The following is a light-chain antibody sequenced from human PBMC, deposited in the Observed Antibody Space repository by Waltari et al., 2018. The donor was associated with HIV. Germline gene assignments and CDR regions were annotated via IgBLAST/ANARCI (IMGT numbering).Light chain of an antibody. CDR1: SSNIGSYY. CDR3: AAWDGSHVV. Sequence: QSVLTQPPSASGTPGQRVTISCSGSSSNIGSYYVYWYQQLPGQAPKLLIYRNNQRPSGVPDRFSGSKSGTSASLAISGLRSEDEADYYCAAWDGSHVVFGGGTKLTVL. CDR2: RNN. V-gene: IGLV1-47*01. J-gene: IGLJ2*01.